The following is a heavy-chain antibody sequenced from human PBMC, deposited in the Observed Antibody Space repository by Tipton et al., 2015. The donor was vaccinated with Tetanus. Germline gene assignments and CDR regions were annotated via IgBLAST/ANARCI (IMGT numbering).Heavy chain of an antibody. CDR1: GDSLISSTYY. Sequence: TLSLTCTVSGDSLISSTYYWGWIRQPPGKGLEWIGTISYSGSTFYNPSLKSRVTISVDTSKNQFSLRLSSVTAADTAVYYCVRHSPPDSGHDWGYYYYGMDVWGQGTAVTVSS. CDR3: VRHSPPDSGHDWGYYYYGMDV. D-gene: IGHD5-12*01. J-gene: IGHJ6*02. V-gene: IGHV4-39*01. CDR2: ISYSGST.